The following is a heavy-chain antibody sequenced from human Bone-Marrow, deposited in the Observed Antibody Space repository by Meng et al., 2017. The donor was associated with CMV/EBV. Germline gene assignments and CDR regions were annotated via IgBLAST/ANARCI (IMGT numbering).Heavy chain of an antibody. V-gene: IGHV3-30-3*01. Sequence: GGSRRLSCAASGFTFSSYPMHWVRQAPGKGLEWVAIISYDGSNKYYADSMKGRFTISRDNSKNTLYLQRNSLRAEDTAVYYSARDLWSGDDYWGQGTRVTVSS. D-gene: IGHD3-3*01. CDR3: ARDLWSGDDY. CDR1: GFTFSSYP. J-gene: IGHJ4*02. CDR2: ISYDGSNK.